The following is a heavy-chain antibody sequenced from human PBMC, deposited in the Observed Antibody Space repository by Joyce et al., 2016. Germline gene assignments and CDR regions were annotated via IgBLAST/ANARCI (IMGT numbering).Heavy chain of an antibody. CDR2: ISYSGST. CDR3: ATAAGSTWYEGYYFDY. J-gene: IGHJ4*02. Sequence: QLQLQESGPGLVKPSETLSLPCTVSGGSISSSSYYWVWIRQPPGEGLEGIGRISYSGSTYYNPSLRGRVTMFVETSRNQLSLKLSSVTAAETALYYCATAAGSTWYEGYYFDYWGQGTLLTVSS. CDR1: GGSISSSSYY. D-gene: IGHD6-13*01. V-gene: IGHV4-39*01.